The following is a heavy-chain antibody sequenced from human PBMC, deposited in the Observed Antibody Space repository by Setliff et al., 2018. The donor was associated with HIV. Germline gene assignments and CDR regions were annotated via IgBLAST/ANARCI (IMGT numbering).Heavy chain of an antibody. D-gene: IGHD3-10*01. CDR1: GYTFTYYP. CDR2: INTDNGYT. J-gene: IGHJ4*02. CDR3: SVGAGGGGY. V-gene: IGHV1-3*04. Sequence: GASVKVSCKASGYTFTYYPMHWVRQAPGQRLEWMGWINTDNGYTKYSQKFQGRVTITGDTSASTAYMELSSLRSEDTAVYYCSVGAGGGGYWGQGTLVTVSS.